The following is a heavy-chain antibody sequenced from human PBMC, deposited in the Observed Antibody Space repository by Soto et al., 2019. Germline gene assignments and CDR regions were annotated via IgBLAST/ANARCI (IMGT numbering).Heavy chain of an antibody. CDR2: ISHDGKNK. CDR1: GLIFSNYG. CDR3: AKDRPVKARSGSMSS. D-gene: IGHD1-26*01. Sequence: RILSLAASGLIFSNYGMHWVRQAPGKGLEWVALISHDGKNKYYSDSVQGRFTISRDNSKNTLYLQMNSLRGDDTAVYYCAKDRPVKARSGSMSSWGQGTLVTLST. V-gene: IGHV3-30*18. J-gene: IGHJ5*02.